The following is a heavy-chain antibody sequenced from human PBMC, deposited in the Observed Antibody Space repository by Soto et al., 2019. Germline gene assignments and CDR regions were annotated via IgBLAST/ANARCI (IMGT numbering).Heavy chain of an antibody. Sequence: EVQLVESGGGLVQPGGSLRLSCAASGFTFSDYTMNWVRQAPGKGLEWVSNIKGSGRPIYYADSVRGRFTISRDNAKNSLYLQMNSLRVEDTAVYYCARFSCSRVSCYWIWGQVTLVTVSS. D-gene: IGHD2-15*01. J-gene: IGHJ4*02. CDR1: GFTFSDYT. V-gene: IGHV3-48*01. CDR3: ARFSCSRVSCYWI. CDR2: IKGSGRPI.